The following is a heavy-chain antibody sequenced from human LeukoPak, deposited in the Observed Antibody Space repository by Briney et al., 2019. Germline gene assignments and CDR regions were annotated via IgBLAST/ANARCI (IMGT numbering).Heavy chain of an antibody. D-gene: IGHD3-10*01. Sequence: GGSLRLSCAASGFTFSSYGMHWVRQAPGKGLEWVAVISYDGSNKYYADSVKGRFTISRDNSKNTLYLQMNSLRAEDTAVYYCAKDRSVRGEGEYYFDYWGQGTLVTVSS. CDR1: GFTFSSYG. CDR3: AKDRSVRGEGEYYFDY. J-gene: IGHJ4*02. V-gene: IGHV3-30*18. CDR2: ISYDGSNK.